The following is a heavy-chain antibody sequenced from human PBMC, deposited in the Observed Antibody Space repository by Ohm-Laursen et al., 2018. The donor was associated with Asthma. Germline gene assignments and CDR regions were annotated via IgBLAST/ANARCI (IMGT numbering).Heavy chain of an antibody. V-gene: IGHV3-23*01. D-gene: IGHD2-8*02. Sequence: SLRLSCAASGFNFSSYAMSWVRQAPAEGPEWVSSISGSGGSTLYADSVKGRVTISRDNSKNTLSLQMSSLRAEDTALYYCAKSGDPYPTGFYYNAMDVWGQGTTATVSS. CDR1: GFNFSSYA. CDR3: AKSGDPYPTGFYYNAMDV. J-gene: IGHJ6*02. CDR2: ISGSGGST.